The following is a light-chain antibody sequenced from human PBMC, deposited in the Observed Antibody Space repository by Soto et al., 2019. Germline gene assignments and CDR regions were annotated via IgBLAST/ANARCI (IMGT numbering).Light chain of an antibody. J-gene: IGLJ1*01. CDR2: EVN. CDR3: SSYTSSSPIYV. Sequence: QSVLTQPSSVSGSPRQSITISCTGAISDVGGYTYVSWYQQHPGKAPKLMIYEVNNRPSGVSNRFSGSKSGNTASLTISGLQAEDEADYYCSSYTSSSPIYVFGTGTKVTVL. V-gene: IGLV2-14*01. CDR1: ISDVGGYTY.